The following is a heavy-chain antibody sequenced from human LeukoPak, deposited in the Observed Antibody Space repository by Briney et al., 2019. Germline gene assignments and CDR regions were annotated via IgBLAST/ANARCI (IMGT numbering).Heavy chain of an antibody. D-gene: IGHD1-1*01. CDR2: ISASGSAI. Sequence: GGSLRLSCAASGFPLSSYSMNWVRQAPGKGLEWISYISASGSAIYYVDSVKGRVTVSRDNARNSLFLQMDSPRAEDTAVYYCVRAKGTYFDYWGPGTLVTVSP. V-gene: IGHV3-48*01. J-gene: IGHJ4*02. CDR3: VRAKGTYFDY. CDR1: GFPLSSYS.